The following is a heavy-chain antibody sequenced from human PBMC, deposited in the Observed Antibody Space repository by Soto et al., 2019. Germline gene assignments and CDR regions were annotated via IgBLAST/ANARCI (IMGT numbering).Heavy chain of an antibody. CDR2: ISGSGGLT. V-gene: IGHV3-23*01. CDR1: GFIFSTYA. D-gene: IGHD6-19*01. Sequence: EVQLLESGGGFVQPGGSLRLSCAASGFIFSTYAMSCVRQAPGMGLEWVSGISGSGGLTYYADSVKGRFTISRDNSKNTVYLQMTSLRAGDTALYYCAKSLAPCYNLPRSGYYWGQGTLVTVSS. CDR3: AKSLAPCYNLPRSGYY. J-gene: IGHJ4*02.